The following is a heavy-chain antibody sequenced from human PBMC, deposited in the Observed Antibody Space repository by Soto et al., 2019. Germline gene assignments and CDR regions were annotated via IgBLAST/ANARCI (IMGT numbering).Heavy chain of an antibody. J-gene: IGHJ5*02. Sequence: QVQLQESGPGLVKPSETLSLTCTVSGGSITRGGYYWSWIRQHPGKGLEWIGYIYNSGTTYYNPSPXSXINISVDPSKNQFSLKLTSVTAADTAVYYCARDPAPWGQGTLVTVSS. V-gene: IGHV4-31*03. CDR3: ARDPAP. CDR2: IYNSGTT. CDR1: GGSITRGGYY.